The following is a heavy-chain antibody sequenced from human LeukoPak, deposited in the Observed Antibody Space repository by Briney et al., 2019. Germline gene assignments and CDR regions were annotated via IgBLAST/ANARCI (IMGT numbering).Heavy chain of an antibody. CDR2: IYYSGST. D-gene: IGHD5-24*01. CDR3: ARVYNSFDY. J-gene: IGHJ4*02. CDR1: GGSISSYY. V-gene: IGHV4-59*01. Sequence: SETLSLTCTVSGGSISSYYWSWIRQPPGKGLEWIGYIYYSGSTSYNPSLKSRVTISVDTSKNQFSLKLSSVTAADTAVYYCARVYNSFDYWGQGTLVTVSS.